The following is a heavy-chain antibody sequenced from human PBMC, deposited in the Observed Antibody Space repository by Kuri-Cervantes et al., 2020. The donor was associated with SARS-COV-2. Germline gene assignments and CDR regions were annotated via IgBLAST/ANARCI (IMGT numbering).Heavy chain of an antibody. J-gene: IGHJ4*02. CDR3: AKDRVGVQDF. CDR2: ISHDGKNK. V-gene: IGHV3-30*18. Sequence: GESLKISCAASGSNFSRTDMHWVRQAPGKGLEWVAVISHDGKNKKCTASGKGRFTISRDNSQNTLYLHMKSLRSEDTAIYYCAKDRVGVQDFWGQGTLVTVSS. D-gene: IGHD2-21*01. CDR1: GSNFSRTD.